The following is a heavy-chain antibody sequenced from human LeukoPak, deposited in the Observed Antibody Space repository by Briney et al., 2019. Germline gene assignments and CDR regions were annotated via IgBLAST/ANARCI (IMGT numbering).Heavy chain of an antibody. J-gene: IGHJ4*02. Sequence: GGSLRLSCAASGFTFSSYAMSWVRQAPGKGLEWVSAISGSGGSTHYADSVKGRFTISRDNSKNTLYLQMDSLRAEDTAVYYCAKDSMYYDFWSGYSYWGQGTLVTVSS. D-gene: IGHD3-3*01. CDR1: GFTFSSYA. CDR2: ISGSGGST. V-gene: IGHV3-23*01. CDR3: AKDSMYYDFWSGYSY.